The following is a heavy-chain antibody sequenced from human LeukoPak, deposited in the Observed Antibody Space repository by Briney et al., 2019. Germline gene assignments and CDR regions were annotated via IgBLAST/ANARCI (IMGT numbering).Heavy chain of an antibody. CDR3: ARLSGSYYRYYYYYYGMDV. V-gene: IGHV4-59*08. CDR2: IYYSGST. CDR1: GGSLSSYY. J-gene: IGHJ6*02. Sequence: PSETLSLTCTVSGGSLSSYYWSWIRQPPGKGLEWIGYIYYSGSTNYNPSLKSRVTISVDTSKNQFSLKLSSVTAADTAVYYCARLSGSYYRYYYYYYGMDVWGQGTTVTVSS. D-gene: IGHD1-26*01.